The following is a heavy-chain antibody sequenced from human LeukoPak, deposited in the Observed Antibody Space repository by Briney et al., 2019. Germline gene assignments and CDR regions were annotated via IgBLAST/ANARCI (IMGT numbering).Heavy chain of an antibody. V-gene: IGHV4-39*07. Sequence: PSETLSLTCTVSGGSISSSSYYWGWIRQPPGKGLEWIGSIYYSGSTYYNPSLMSRVTISVDTSKNQFSLKLSSVTAADTAVYYCAKDLAGTGDYWGQGTLLTVSS. CDR2: IYYSGST. D-gene: IGHD6-19*01. J-gene: IGHJ4*02. CDR3: AKDLAGTGDY. CDR1: GGSISSSSYY.